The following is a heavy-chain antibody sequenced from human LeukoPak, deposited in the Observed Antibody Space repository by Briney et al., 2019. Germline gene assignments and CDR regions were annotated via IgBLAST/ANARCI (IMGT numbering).Heavy chain of an antibody. D-gene: IGHD3-10*01. V-gene: IGHV1-24*01. CDR1: GYTLTELS. CDR2: FDPEDGET. Sequence: ASVQVSCKVSGYTLTELSMYRVRQAPGKGLEWMGGFDPEDGETIYAQKFQGRVTMTEDTSTDTAYMELSSLRSEDTAVYYCATPSYYYGSGTLGEWGQGTLVTVSS. CDR3: ATPSYYYGSGTLGE. J-gene: IGHJ4*02.